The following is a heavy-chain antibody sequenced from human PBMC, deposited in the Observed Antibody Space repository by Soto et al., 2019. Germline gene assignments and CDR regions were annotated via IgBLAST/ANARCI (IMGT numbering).Heavy chain of an antibody. D-gene: IGHD2-2*01. CDR2: ISGSGGST. CDR3: ATIIIPAATNFY. Sequence: SLRLSCAASGITFTAYAMSWVRQAPGKGLEWVSSISGSGGSTYYADSVKGRLTISRGNSKNTLYLQMNSLRAEDTAVYYCATIIIPAATNFYWGQGTLVTVSS. V-gene: IGHV3-23*01. CDR1: GITFTAYA. J-gene: IGHJ4*02.